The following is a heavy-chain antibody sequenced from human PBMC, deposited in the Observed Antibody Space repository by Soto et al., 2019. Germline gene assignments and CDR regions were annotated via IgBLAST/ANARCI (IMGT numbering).Heavy chain of an antibody. J-gene: IGHJ4*02. V-gene: IGHV3-33*01. D-gene: IGHD4-17*01. CDR3: ARAYGDYRALDY. CDR1: GGIFHGYG. CDR2: IRFDGSNE. Sequence: QEQLVESGGGVVQPGTSLRLSCAVPGGIFHGYGMHWVRQDPGKGLEWVAIIRFDGSNEEYADSVKGRFTISRDNSKNTLYLQMNTLGAEDTAVYYCARAYGDYRALDYWGQGTLVTVSS.